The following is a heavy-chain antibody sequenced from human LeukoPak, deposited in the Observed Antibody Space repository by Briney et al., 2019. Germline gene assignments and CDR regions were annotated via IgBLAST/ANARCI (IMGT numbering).Heavy chain of an antibody. Sequence: GGSLRLSCAASRFTFSSYGMSWVRQAPGKGLEWVSAISGSGGSTYYADSVKGRFTISRDNSKNTLYLQMNSLRAEDTAVYYCAKRYCSSTSCYRDRYYMDVWGKGTTVTISS. CDR3: AKRYCSSTSCYRDRYYMDV. J-gene: IGHJ6*03. CDR1: RFTFSSYG. D-gene: IGHD2-2*01. V-gene: IGHV3-23*01. CDR2: ISGSGGST.